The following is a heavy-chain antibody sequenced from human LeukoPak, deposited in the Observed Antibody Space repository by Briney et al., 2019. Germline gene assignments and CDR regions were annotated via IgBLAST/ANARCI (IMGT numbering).Heavy chain of an antibody. CDR1: GYSFTSYW. D-gene: IGHD6-19*01. CDR3: ARTGYASGWYVGSFDY. V-gene: IGHV5-51*01. J-gene: IGHJ4*02. Sequence: GESLKISCKGSGYSFTSYWIGWVRQMPGKGLEWMGIIYPGDSDTKYSPSFQGQVTISADKSISTAYLQWSSLKASDTAMYYCARTGYASGWYVGSFDYWGQGTLVTVSS. CDR2: IYPGDSDT.